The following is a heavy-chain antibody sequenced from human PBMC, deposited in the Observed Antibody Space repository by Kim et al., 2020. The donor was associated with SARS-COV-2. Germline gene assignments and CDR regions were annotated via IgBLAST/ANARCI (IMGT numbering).Heavy chain of an antibody. J-gene: IGHJ6*01. D-gene: IGHD3-10*01. CDR2: IYYSGST. Sequence: SETLSLTCTVSGGSISSSSYYWGWIRQPPGKGLEWIESIYYSGSTYYNPSLKSRVTISVDTSKNQFSLKLSSVTAADTAVYYCAILWFGEGIYYYYDMDV. V-gene: IGHV4-39*01. CDR3: AILWFGEGIYYYYDMDV. CDR1: GGSISSSSYY.